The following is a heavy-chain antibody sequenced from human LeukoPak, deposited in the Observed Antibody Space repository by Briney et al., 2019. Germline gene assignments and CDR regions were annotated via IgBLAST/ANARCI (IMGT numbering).Heavy chain of an antibody. CDR1: GYTLTELS. V-gene: IGHV1-24*01. CDR2: FDPEDGET. CDR3: ATAGCSSTSCYTYNWFDP. Sequence: ASVKVSCKVSGYTLTELSMHWVRQAPGKGLEWMGGFDPEDGETIYAQKFQGRVTMTEDTSTDTAYMELSSLRSEDTAVYYCATAGCSSTSCYTYNWFDPWGQGTLVTVSS. J-gene: IGHJ5*02. D-gene: IGHD2-2*02.